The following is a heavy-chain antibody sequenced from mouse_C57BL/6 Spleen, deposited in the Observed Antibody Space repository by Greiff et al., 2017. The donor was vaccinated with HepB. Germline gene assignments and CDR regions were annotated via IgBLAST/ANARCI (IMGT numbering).Heavy chain of an antibody. Sequence: QVQLQQSGAELVRPGTSVKVSCKASGYAFTNYLIEWVKQRPGQGLEWIGVINPGSGGTNYNEKFKGKATLTADKSSSTAYMQLSSLTSEDSAVYFCARGGNYYGSSYIPYYFDYWGQGTTLTVSS. D-gene: IGHD1-1*01. J-gene: IGHJ2*01. V-gene: IGHV1-54*01. CDR1: GYAFTNYL. CDR2: INPGSGGT. CDR3: ARGGNYYGSSYIPYYFDY.